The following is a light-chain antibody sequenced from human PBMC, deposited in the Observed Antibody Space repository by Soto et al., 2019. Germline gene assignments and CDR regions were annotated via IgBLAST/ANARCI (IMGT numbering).Light chain of an antibody. V-gene: IGKV3-11*01. CDR1: QSVSSY. CDR3: QQRSNWPLT. Sequence: EIVLTQSPATLSLSPGERATLSCRASQSVSSYLAWYQQKPGQAPRLLIYDASNRATGIPARFSGSGSGTDFTHTNSSLEPEDFSVYYCQQRSNWPLTFGGGTKVEIK. CDR2: DAS. J-gene: IGKJ4*01.